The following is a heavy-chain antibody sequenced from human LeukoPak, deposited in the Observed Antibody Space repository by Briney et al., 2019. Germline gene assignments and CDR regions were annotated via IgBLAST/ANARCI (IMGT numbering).Heavy chain of an antibody. Sequence: SETLSLTCAVYGGSFSGYYWSWIRQPPGKGLEWIGEINHSGSTNYSPSLKSRVTISVDTSKNQFSLKLSSVTAADTAVYYCARGRGYCDGGSRDGFDYWGQGTLVTVSS. CDR3: ARGRGYCDGGSRDGFDY. CDR1: GGSFSGYY. J-gene: IGHJ4*02. V-gene: IGHV4-34*01. D-gene: IGHD2-15*01. CDR2: INHSGST.